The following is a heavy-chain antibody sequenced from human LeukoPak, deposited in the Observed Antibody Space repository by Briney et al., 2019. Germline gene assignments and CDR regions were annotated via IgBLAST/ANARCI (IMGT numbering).Heavy chain of an antibody. CDR3: ARDKWTTMVRGSNWFDP. D-gene: IGHD3-10*01. V-gene: IGHV3-48*03. CDR1: GFTFSSYE. J-gene: IGHJ5*02. Sequence: GGSLRLSCAASGFTFSSYEMNWVRQAPGKGLEWVSYISSSGGTIYYADSVKGRFTISRDSAKNSLYLQMNSLRAEDTAVYYCARDKWTTMVRGSNWFDPWGQGTLVTVSS. CDR2: ISSSGGTI.